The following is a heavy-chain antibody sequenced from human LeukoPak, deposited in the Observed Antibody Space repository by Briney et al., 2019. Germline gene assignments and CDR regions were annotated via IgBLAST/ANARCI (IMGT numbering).Heavy chain of an antibody. J-gene: IGHJ5*02. CDR3: ATYGSGSYYRADWFDP. V-gene: IGHV4-38-2*02. CDR2: IYHSGST. D-gene: IGHD3-10*01. Sequence: SETLSLTCTVSGYSISSGYYWGWIRQPPGKGLEWIGSIYHSGSTYYNPSLKSRVTISVDTSKNQFSLKLSSVTAADTAVYYCATYGSGSYYRADWFDPWGQGTLVTVSS. CDR1: GYSISSGYY.